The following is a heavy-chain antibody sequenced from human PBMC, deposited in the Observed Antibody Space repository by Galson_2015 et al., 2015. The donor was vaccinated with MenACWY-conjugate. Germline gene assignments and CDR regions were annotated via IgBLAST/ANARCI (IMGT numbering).Heavy chain of an antibody. CDR3: ARHPPGGRGLDV. Sequence: QSGAEVKKSGESLTISCQGSGYSFTTYWIAWVRQMPGRGLEWVGLISPGDSNTRYSPSFQGQVTISADKSNSTAYLQWSSLKASDTAMYYCARHPPGGRGLDVWGQGTTVTVSS. V-gene: IGHV5-51*01. J-gene: IGHJ6*02. D-gene: IGHD1-26*01. CDR1: GYSFTTYW. CDR2: ISPGDSNT.